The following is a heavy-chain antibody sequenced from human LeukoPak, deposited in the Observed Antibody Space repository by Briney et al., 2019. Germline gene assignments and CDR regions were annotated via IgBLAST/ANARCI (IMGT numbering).Heavy chain of an antibody. CDR3: AKYSSGSFYYYMDV. Sequence: TGGSLRPSCAASGFTFDDYGMSWVRHAPGKGLEWVSGINWNGGSTGYADSVKGRFTISRDNAKNSLYLQMNSLRAEDTALYHCAKYSSGSFYYYMDVWGKGTTVTVSS. CDR1: GFTFDDYG. J-gene: IGHJ6*03. V-gene: IGHV3-20*01. D-gene: IGHD6-19*01. CDR2: INWNGGST.